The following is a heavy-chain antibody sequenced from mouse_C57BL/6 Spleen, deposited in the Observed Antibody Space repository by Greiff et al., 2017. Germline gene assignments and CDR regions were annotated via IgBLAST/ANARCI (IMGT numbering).Heavy chain of an antibody. CDR2: ISSGSSTI. J-gene: IGHJ4*01. V-gene: IGHV5-17*01. CDR3: GRPYSNYGYAMDY. Sequence: EVMLVESGGGLVKPGGSLKLSCAASGFTFSDYGMHWVRQAPEKGLEWVAYISSGSSTIYYADTVKGRFPISRDNDKNTLFLKMTSLRSADTAMDYCGRPYSNYGYAMDYWGQGTSVTVSS. D-gene: IGHD2-5*01. CDR1: GFTFSDYG.